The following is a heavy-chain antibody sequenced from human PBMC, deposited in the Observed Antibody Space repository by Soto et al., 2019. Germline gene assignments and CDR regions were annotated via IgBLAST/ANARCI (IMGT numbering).Heavy chain of an antibody. V-gene: IGHV3-23*01. CDR3: ARDRSGGSCEFDY. J-gene: IGHJ4*02. D-gene: IGHD2-15*01. CDR2: ISGSGGST. CDR1: GFTFSSYA. Sequence: GGSLRLSCAASGFTFSSYAMSRVRQAPGKGLEWVSAISGSGGSTYYADSVKGRFTISRDNSKNTLYLQMNSLRAEDTVVYYCARDRSGGSCEFDYWGQGTLVTVSS.